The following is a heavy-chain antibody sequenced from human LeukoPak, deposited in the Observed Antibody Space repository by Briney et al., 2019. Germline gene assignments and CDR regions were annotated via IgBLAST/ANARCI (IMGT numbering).Heavy chain of an antibody. CDR2: IYPGDSDT. J-gene: IGHJ4*02. CDR3: ARGSGSYHTAYMN. D-gene: IGHD1-26*01. CDR1: GYSFTSYW. V-gene: IGHV5-51*01. Sequence: GESLKISCKGSGYSFTSYWIGWARQMPGKGLEWMGIIYPGDSDTRYSPSFQGQVTISADKSISTAYLQWSSPEASDTAMYYCARGSGSYHTAYMNWGQGTLVTVSS.